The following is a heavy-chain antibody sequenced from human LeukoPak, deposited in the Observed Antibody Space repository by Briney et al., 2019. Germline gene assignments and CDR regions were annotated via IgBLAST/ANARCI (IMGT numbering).Heavy chain of an antibody. D-gene: IGHD2-15*01. CDR2: IIPILGIA. CDR1: GGTFSSYT. Sequence: SVKVSCKASGGTFSSYTISWVRQAPGQGLEWMGRIIPILGIANYAQKFQGRVTITADKSTSTAYMELSSLRSEDTAVYYCAGIGGYEYYYMDVWGKGTTVTASS. CDR3: AGIGGYEYYYMDV. J-gene: IGHJ6*03. V-gene: IGHV1-69*02.